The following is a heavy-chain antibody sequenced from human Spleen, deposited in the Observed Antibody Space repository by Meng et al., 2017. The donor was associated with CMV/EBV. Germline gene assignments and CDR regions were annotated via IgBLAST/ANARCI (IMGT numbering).Heavy chain of an antibody. J-gene: IGHJ6*02. CDR3: AKPLKGLIWSCYRYPDYYYYGMDV. D-gene: IGHD3-3*01. CDR2: IKQDGSKK. CDR1: GFTFSSYW. Sequence: GGSLRLSCAASGFTFSSYWMSWVRQAPGKGLEWVANIKQDGSKKYYVDSVKGRFTISRDNSKNTLYLQMNSLRAEDTAVYYCAKPLKGLIWSCYRYPDYYYYGMDVWGQGTTVTVSS. V-gene: IGHV3-7*01.